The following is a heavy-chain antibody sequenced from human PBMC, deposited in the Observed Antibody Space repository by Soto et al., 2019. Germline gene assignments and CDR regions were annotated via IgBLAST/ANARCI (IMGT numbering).Heavy chain of an antibody. D-gene: IGHD5-12*01. J-gene: IGHJ6*03. Sequence: QVQLVESGGGVVQPVRSLRLSCAASGFTFSSYGMHWVRQAPGKGLEWVAVISYDGSNKYYADSVKGRFTISRDNSRNSLYLQMNSQRAPDTAVYYCAKHGRRATPYTPNGYYYYLDVWGKGTTVTDYS. CDR3: AKHGRRATPYTPNGYYYYLDV. CDR2: ISYDGSNK. V-gene: IGHV3-30*18. CDR1: GFTFSSYG.